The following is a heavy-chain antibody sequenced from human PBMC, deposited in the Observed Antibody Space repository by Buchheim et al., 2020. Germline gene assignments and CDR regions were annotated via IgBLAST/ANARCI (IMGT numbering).Heavy chain of an antibody. CDR2: INHSGST. CDR3: ARALYYYDSKGHFDY. J-gene: IGHJ4*02. V-gene: IGHV4-34*01. Sequence: QVQLQQWGAGLLKPSETLSLTCAVYGGSFSGYYWSWIRQPPGKGLEWIGEINHSGSTNYNPSLKSRVTISVDTSKNQFSLKLSSVTAADTAVYYCARALYYYDSKGHFDYWGQGTL. CDR1: GGSFSGYY. D-gene: IGHD3-22*01.